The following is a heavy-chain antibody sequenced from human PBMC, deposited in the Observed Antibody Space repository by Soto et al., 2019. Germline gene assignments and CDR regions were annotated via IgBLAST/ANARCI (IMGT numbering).Heavy chain of an antibody. V-gene: IGHV4-59*08. CDR3: ARHGPTYYDFWSGPQKPYYFDY. D-gene: IGHD3-3*01. Sequence: SETLSLTCTVSGGSISSYYWSWIRQPPGKGLEWVGYIYYSGSTNYNPSPKSRVTISVDTAKNQFYLKLSSVTAADTAVYYCARHGPTYYDFWSGPQKPYYFDYWGQGTLVTVSS. CDR1: GGSISSYY. J-gene: IGHJ4*02. CDR2: IYYSGST.